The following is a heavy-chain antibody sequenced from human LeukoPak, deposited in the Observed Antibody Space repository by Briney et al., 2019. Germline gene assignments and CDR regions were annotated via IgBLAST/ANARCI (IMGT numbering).Heavy chain of an antibody. D-gene: IGHD3/OR15-3a*01. V-gene: IGHV1-69*13. CDR3: GRGGGLAGYYTLDY. CDR2: IIPIFGTA. J-gene: IGHJ4*02. Sequence: ASLKFSCKASGGTFSSYAISWVRQAPGQGLEWMGGIIPIFGTANYAQKFQGRVTITADESTSTAYMELSSLRSEDTAVYYCGRGGGLAGYYTLDYWGQGTLVTVSS. CDR1: GGTFSSYA.